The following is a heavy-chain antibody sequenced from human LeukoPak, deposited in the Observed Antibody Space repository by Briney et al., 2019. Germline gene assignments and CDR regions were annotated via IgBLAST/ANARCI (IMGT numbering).Heavy chain of an antibody. J-gene: IGHJ6*02. V-gene: IGHV1-69*13. CDR3: AREGVVVPAATGGDYYYYYGMDV. D-gene: IGHD2-2*01. CDR2: IIPIFGTA. CDR1: GGTFSSYA. Sequence: ASVKVSCKASGGTFSSYAISWVRQAPGQGLEWMGGIIPIFGTADYAQKFQGRVAITADESTSTAYMELSSLRSEDTAVYYCAREGVVVPAATGGDYYYYYGMDVWGQGTTVTVSS.